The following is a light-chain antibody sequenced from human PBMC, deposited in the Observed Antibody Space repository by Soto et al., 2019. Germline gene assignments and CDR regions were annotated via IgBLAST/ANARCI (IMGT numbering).Light chain of an antibody. Sequence: QSVLTQPASVSGSPGQSITISCTGTSSDIGAYNYVSWYQQHPGKAPKLMIYEVSDRPSGVSNRFSGSKSGNTASLTISGLQAEDEADYYRSSYTSISTLVFGSGTKLTVL. CDR2: EVS. CDR1: SSDIGAYNY. CDR3: SSYTSISTLV. V-gene: IGLV2-14*01. J-gene: IGLJ1*01.